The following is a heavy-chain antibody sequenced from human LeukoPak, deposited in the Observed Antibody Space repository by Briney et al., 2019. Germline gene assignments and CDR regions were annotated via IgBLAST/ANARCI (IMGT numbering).Heavy chain of an antibody. CDR2: IKQDGSEK. CDR3: ARDLKGPYDYGMDV. J-gene: IGHJ6*02. CDR1: GFTGSNNY. Sequence: GGSLRLSCAASGFTGSNNYMSWVRQAPGKGLDWVANIKQDGSEKYYVDSVKGRFIISRDNAKNSLYLQMNSLRAEDTAVYYCARDLKGPYDYGMDVWGQGTTVTVSS. V-gene: IGHV3-7*01. D-gene: IGHD3-16*01.